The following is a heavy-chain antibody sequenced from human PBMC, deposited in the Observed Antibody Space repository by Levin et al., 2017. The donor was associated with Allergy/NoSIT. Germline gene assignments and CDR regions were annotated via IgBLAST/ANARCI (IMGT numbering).Heavy chain of an antibody. CDR3: ARATPIAAAEVYFDY. J-gene: IGHJ4*02. D-gene: IGHD6-13*01. CDR1: GGSISSSSYY. Sequence: PSETLSLTCTVSGGSISSSSYYWGWIRQPPGKGLEWIGSIYYSGSTYYNPSLKSRVTISVDTSKNQFSLKLSSVTAADTAVYYCARATPIAAAEVYFDYWGQGTLVTVSS. V-gene: IGHV4-39*07. CDR2: IYYSGST.